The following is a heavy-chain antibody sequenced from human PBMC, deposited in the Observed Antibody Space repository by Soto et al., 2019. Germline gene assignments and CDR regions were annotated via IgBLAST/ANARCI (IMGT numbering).Heavy chain of an antibody. J-gene: IGHJ4*02. D-gene: IGHD3-16*01. Sequence: VQLVESGGGLIPAGGSLRLSCAVSGFTVSNNFMMWVRQAPGKGLEWVSLIYSGGSISYADSVKGRFTISRDGSMNMLYLQRNSLPAEDTAVYYCARDANGQRGSPHWCQGNLVSVPS. V-gene: IGHV3-53*02. CDR1: GFTVSNNF. CDR3: ARDANGQRGSPH. CDR2: IYSGGSI.